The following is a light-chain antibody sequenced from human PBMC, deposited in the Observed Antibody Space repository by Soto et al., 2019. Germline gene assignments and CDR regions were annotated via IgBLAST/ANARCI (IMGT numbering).Light chain of an antibody. J-gene: IGKJ4*01. V-gene: IGKV3-20*01. Sequence: ELVLTQSPCTLSLSPGERATLSCRASQTINNNYLAWYQQIPGQAPMLLISGASGRDTGTPDRFSGSASGTDFTLTISRLEPEDFAAYYCQQYGSSPLTFGGGTKVEIK. CDR2: GAS. CDR3: QQYGSSPLT. CDR1: QTINNNY.